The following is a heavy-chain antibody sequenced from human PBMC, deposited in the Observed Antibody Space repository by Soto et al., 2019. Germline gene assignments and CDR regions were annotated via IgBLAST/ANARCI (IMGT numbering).Heavy chain of an antibody. CDR2: IIPIFGTV. J-gene: IGHJ2*01. CDR1: GGTFSNYP. Sequence: QVQLVQSGAEVKKPGSSVKVSCKASGGTFSNYPISWVRQAPGQGLEWMGGIIPIFGTVNYAQKFQGRVTITAYESTSTAYMELGSLRSEDTAVYYCARGNHRWLQLWYFDLWGRGTLITVSS. D-gene: IGHD5-12*01. CDR3: ARGNHRWLQLWYFDL. V-gene: IGHV1-69*12.